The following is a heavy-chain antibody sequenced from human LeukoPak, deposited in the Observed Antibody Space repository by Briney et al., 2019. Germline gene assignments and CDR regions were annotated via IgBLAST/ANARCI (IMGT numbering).Heavy chain of an antibody. CDR2: IYYSGST. Sequence: KPSETLSLTCTVSGGSISSYYWSWIRQPPGKGLDWIGYIYYSGSTNYNPSLKSRFTISVDTSKNQFSLKLSSVTAADTAVYYCARRIPNHYYYGMDVWGQGTTVTVSS. J-gene: IGHJ6*02. V-gene: IGHV4-59*01. D-gene: IGHD2-15*01. CDR3: ARRIPNHYYYGMDV. CDR1: GGSISSYY.